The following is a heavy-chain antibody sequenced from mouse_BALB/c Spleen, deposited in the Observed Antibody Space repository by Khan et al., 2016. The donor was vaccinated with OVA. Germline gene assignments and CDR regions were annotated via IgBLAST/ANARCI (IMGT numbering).Heavy chain of an antibody. Sequence: QVQLKQSGTELARPGASVKLSCKASGYIFIDYNINWVKQRTGQGLEWIGEISPGSGNTYYNEKFKGKATLTADKSSRTAYMQLSSLTSADSAVYCCAREWGSWFPYWGQGTLITVSA. J-gene: IGHJ3*01. CDR3: AREWGSWFPY. CDR2: ISPGSGNT. CDR1: GYIFIDYN. V-gene: IGHV1-77*01. D-gene: IGHD1-3*01.